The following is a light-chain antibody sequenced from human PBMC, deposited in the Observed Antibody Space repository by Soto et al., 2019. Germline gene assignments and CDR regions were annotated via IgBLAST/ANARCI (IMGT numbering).Light chain of an antibody. Sequence: EIVLTQSPGTLSLSPGERATLSCRASQSVSSNYLGWYQQKPGQAPRLLNYGASSTATGLPDRFSGSGSGTDFTLTISRLEPEDFAVYYCQQYGSSPYTFGQGTKLEIK. V-gene: IGKV3-20*01. CDR1: QSVSSNY. J-gene: IGKJ2*01. CDR3: QQYGSSPYT. CDR2: GAS.